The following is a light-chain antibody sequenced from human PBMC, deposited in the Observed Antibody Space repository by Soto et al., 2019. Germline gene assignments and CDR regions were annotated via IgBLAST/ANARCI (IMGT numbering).Light chain of an antibody. J-gene: IGKJ3*01. V-gene: IGKV1-5*01. CDR1: QSISSW. CDR3: QLYSRAHFA. Sequence: DIQLTQSPSTLAACVGDRVTITCRASQSISSWLAWYQQKPGQAPRLLIYDASRLQSGVPSRFSGRGSGTESTLTISGLQPDDFATYYCQLYSRAHFAFGPGTKVDFK. CDR2: DAS.